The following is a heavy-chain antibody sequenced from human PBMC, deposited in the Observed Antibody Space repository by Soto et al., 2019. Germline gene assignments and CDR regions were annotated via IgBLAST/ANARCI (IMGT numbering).Heavy chain of an antibody. CDR3: ARGKGLWLLRIEDGYSG. D-gene: IGHD5-12*01. CDR1: GGTFSTYA. CDR2: IIPMFGTA. V-gene: IGHV1-69*05. Sequence: QVQLVQSGAEVKKPESSVKVSCKAPGGTFSTYAISWVRQAPGQGLEWMGGIIPMFGTANYAQRFQDRVTITTDESTNTVYMELRSLRSEDTAVYFCARGKGLWLLRIEDGYSGWGQGTLVTVSS. J-gene: IGHJ4*02.